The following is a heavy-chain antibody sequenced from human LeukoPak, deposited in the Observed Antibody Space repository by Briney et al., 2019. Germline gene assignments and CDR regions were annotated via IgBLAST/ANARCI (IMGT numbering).Heavy chain of an antibody. Sequence: SETLSLTCTVAGYSISSGYNWGWIRQPPGKGLECIGSVYYSGSTYYNPSLKSRVTISVDTSKDQFSLKLSSVTAADTAVYYCARVTSVAGHFDYWGQGTLVTVSS. V-gene: IGHV4-38-2*02. J-gene: IGHJ4*02. D-gene: IGHD6-19*01. CDR2: VYYSGST. CDR1: GYSISSGYN. CDR3: ARVTSVAGHFDY.